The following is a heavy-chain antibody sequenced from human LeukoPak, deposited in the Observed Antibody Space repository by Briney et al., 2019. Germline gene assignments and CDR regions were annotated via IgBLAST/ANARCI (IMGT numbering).Heavy chain of an antibody. CDR1: GGSISSYY. CDR2: IYTSGST. J-gene: IGHJ6*03. V-gene: IGHV4-4*07. Sequence: SETLSLTCTVSGGSISSYYWSWIRQPAGKGLEWIGRIYTSGSTNYNPSLKSRVTMSVDTSKNQFSLKLSSVTAADTAVYYCARDYYGSGSYYNPWYYYYYMDVWGKGTTVTVSS. D-gene: IGHD3-10*01. CDR3: ARDYYGSGSYYNPWYYYYYMDV.